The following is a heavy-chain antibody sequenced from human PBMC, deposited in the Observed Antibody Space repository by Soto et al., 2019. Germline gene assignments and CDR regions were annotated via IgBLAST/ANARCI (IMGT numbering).Heavy chain of an antibody. CDR2: IHYSGST. CDR1: GGSVNIGTYY. Sequence: QVQLQESGPGLVKPSETLSLTCTVPGGSVNIGTYYCCWIRPPPGKGLEWMGFIHYSGSTNYNPSLKSRVTMSVAPSKTQFSLKLTSVNAADTAVYDCTWGGDAYKNGHWGQGTLVTVSS. V-gene: IGHV4-61*01. J-gene: IGHJ4*02. D-gene: IGHD2-21*01. CDR3: TWGGDAYKNGH.